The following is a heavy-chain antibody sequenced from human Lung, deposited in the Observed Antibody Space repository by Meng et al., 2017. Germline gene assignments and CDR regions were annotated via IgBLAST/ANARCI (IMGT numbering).Heavy chain of an antibody. D-gene: IGHD2-2*01. CDR1: GCALSSSTW. Sequence: HVQLHGPVLGLVKPWWTLVLTCCVSGCALSSSTWWSWVRQPPGKGLEWIGEIYHSGGTKYNPSLKSRVTISVDKSKNQFSLKLSSVSAADTAVYYCARGLGEAVVPRTMFDYWGQGTLVTVSS. V-gene: IGHV4-4*02. CDR3: ARGLGEAVVPRTMFDY. CDR2: IYHSGGT. J-gene: IGHJ4*02.